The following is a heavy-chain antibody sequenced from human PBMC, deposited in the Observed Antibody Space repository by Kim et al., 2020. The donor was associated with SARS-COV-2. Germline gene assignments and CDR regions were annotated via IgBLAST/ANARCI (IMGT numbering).Heavy chain of an antibody. V-gene: IGHV3-53*01. CDR1: GFTVSSNH. D-gene: IGHD4-17*01. J-gene: IGHJ3*01. Sequence: GGSLRLSCAASGFTVSSNHMSWVRQAPGKGLEWVSVIYSGGSTYYADSVEGRLTISRDNSKNTLYLQMISLTAEDTAVYYCARSQPSYGDYGSVWGQGTTVTASS. CDR3: ARSQPSYGDYGSV. CDR2: IYSGGST.